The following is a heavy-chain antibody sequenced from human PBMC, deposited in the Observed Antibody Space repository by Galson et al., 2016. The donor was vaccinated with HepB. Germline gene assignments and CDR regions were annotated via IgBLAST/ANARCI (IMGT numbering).Heavy chain of an antibody. CDR3: ARTHDSISWGPFAY. CDR1: GFTFSNYA. V-gene: IGHV4-59*12. D-gene: IGHD6-13*01. Sequence: LRLSCAASGFTFSNYAMNWVRQAPGKGLEWLGSIYDTGSTYYRPSLKSRVTLSVDTPKNQFSLRLTSVTVADTAVYYCARTHDSISWGPFAYWGQGTLVTVSS. CDR2: IYDTGST. J-gene: IGHJ4*02.